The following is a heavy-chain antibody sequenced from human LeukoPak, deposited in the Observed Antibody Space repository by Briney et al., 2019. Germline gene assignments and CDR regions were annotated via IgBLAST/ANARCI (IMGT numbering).Heavy chain of an antibody. CDR3: ARDLGVLRVPPTLAFDY. Sequence: ASVKVSCKASGYTFTGYYMHWVRQAPGQGLEWMGWINPNSGGTNYAQKFQGRVTMTRDTSTSTVYMELSSLRSEDTAVYYCARDLGVLRVPPTLAFDYWGQGTLVTVSS. J-gene: IGHJ4*02. D-gene: IGHD3-10*01. CDR2: INPNSGGT. V-gene: IGHV1-2*02. CDR1: GYTFTGYY.